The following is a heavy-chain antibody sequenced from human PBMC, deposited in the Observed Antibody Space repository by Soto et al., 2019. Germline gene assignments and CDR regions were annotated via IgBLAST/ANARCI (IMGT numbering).Heavy chain of an antibody. Sequence: QVQLVQSGAEVKKPGASVKVSCKASGYTFTNHGISWVRQAPGQGLECLGWISGHNGNTKYAQRLQRRVTMTTDTSTSTAYMELRSLKSDDTAVYYCARDLYPLAYYFDYWGQGTLVTVSS. CDR1: GYTFTNHG. CDR2: ISGHNGNT. V-gene: IGHV1-18*01. J-gene: IGHJ4*02. CDR3: ARDLYPLAYYFDY.